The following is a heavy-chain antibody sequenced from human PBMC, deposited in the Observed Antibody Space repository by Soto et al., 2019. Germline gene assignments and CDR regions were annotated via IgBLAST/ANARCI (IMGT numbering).Heavy chain of an antibody. J-gene: IGHJ4*02. CDR1: GYTFTVYY. D-gene: IGHD1-26*01. V-gene: IGHV1-2*02. CDR3: ARDLEKGGGSAGFDY. Sequence: ASVKVSCKASGYTFTVYYMHWVRQAPGQGLEWMGWINPKSGGTMYPQKFQGRVTVTWDTSISTAYMALTRLRSDDTAVYYCARDLEKGGGSAGFDYWGQGTLVTVSS. CDR2: INPKSGGT.